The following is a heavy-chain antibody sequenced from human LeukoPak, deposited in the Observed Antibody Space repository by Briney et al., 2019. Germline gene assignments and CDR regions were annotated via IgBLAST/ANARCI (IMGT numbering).Heavy chain of an antibody. V-gene: IGHV4-34*01. J-gene: IGHJ3*02. D-gene: IGHD2-2*01. Sequence: SETLSLTCAVYGGSFSGYYWSWIRQPPGKGLEWIGEINHSGSTNYNSSLKSRVTISVDTSKNQFSLKLSSVTAADTAVYYCAREGPIVVPAAMTPYDAFDIWGQGTMVTVSS. CDR1: GGSFSGYY. CDR3: AREGPIVVPAAMTPYDAFDI. CDR2: INHSGST.